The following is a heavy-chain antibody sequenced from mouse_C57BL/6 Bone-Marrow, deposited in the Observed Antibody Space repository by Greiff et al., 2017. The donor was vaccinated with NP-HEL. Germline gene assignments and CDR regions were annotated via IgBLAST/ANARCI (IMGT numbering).Heavy chain of an antibody. V-gene: IGHV1-82*01. D-gene: IGHD2-10*02. J-gene: IGHJ2*01. CDR3: ARSYEGY. CDR2: IYPGDGDT. CDR1: GYAFSSSW. Sequence: VKLQQSGPELVKPGASVKISCKASGYAFSSSWMNWVKQRPGTGLEWIGRIYPGDGDTNYNGKFKGKATLTADKSSSTAYMQLSSLTSEDSAVYFCARSYEGYWGQGTTLTVSS.